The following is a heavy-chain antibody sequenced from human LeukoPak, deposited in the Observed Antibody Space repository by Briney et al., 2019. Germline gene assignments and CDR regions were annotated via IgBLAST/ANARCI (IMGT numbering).Heavy chain of an antibody. V-gene: IGHV3-23*01. D-gene: IGHD3-10*01. CDR1: GFTFNTYA. Sequence: GGSLRLSCAASGFTFNTYAMSWVRQPPGEGLEWVSTISSSGSSMYYADSVKGRFSISRDNSKNTLNLQMNSLRAEDTAVYYCARRLSYYYYYYMDVWGKGTTVTISS. J-gene: IGHJ6*03. CDR3: ARRLSYYYYYYMDV. CDR2: ISSSGSSM.